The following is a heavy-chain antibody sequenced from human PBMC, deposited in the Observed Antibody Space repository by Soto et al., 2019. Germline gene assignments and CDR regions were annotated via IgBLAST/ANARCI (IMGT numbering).Heavy chain of an antibody. V-gene: IGHV1-69*01. J-gene: IGHJ4*02. D-gene: IGHD1-20*01. CDR3: ARGGDNWKNYFDY. CDR1: GGTFSSYS. Sequence: SVKVSCKASGGTFSSYSISWVLQAPGQGLEWMGGIIPIFGTANYAQKFQGGVTITADESTSTAYMELSSLRSEDTAVYYCARGGDNWKNYFDYWGQGTLVTVS. CDR2: IIPIFGTA.